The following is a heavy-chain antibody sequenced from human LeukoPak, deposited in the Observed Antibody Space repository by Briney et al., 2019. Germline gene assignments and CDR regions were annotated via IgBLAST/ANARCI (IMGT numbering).Heavy chain of an antibody. J-gene: IGHJ3*02. D-gene: IGHD3-16*01. V-gene: IGHV3-33*01. CDR2: ILNDGSQE. CDR1: GFTLSSYG. Sequence: HTGRSLRLSCAASGFTLSSYGMHWVRQAPGKGLEWVAVILNDGSQEKYADSVKGRFTISRDNSKNTLFLQMNSLRAEDTAVYYCARDDALGDNALDIWGQGTMVTVSS. CDR3: ARDDALGDNALDI.